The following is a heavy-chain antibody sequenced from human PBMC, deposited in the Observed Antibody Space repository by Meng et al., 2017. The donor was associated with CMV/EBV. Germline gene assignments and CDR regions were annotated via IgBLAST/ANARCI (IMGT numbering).Heavy chain of an antibody. J-gene: IGHJ5*02. Sequence: ASVKVSCKASGYTFTSYYMHWVRQAPGQGLEWMGIINPSGGSTSYAQKFQGRVTMTRDTSTSTVYMELSSLRSEDTAVYYCANAVVRYNWFDPWGRGTPVTVSS. V-gene: IGHV1-46*01. D-gene: IGHD4-23*01. CDR1: GYTFTSYY. CDR2: INPSGGST. CDR3: ANAVVRYNWFDP.